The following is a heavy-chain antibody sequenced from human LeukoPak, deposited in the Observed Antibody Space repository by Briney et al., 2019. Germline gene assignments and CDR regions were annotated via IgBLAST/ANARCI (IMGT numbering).Heavy chain of an antibody. D-gene: IGHD2-15*01. CDR2: ISSSSSYM. J-gene: IGHJ4*02. CDR3: ARGLSRSVPDVGIFN. CDR1: GFTFTNYN. V-gene: IGHV3-21*01. Sequence: GGSLRLSCAASGFTFTNYNMNWVRQAPGKGLEWVSSISSSSSYMSYADSVKGRFTISRDNAKNSLYLQMNSLRAEDTAVYYCARGLSRSVPDVGIFNWRQETLVTVSS.